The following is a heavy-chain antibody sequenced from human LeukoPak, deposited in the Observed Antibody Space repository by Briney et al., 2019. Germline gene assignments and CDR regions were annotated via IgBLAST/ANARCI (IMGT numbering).Heavy chain of an antibody. CDR2: TYYRSKWYN. J-gene: IGHJ4*02. Sequence: KTSQTLSLTCVISGDSVSSNGVTWHWIRQSPSRGLEWLGRTYYRSKWYNDYAVSVKSRITINPDTSKNQFSLQLNSVTPEDTAVYYCARGRDGYHLAFDYWGQGTLVTVSS. D-gene: IGHD5-24*01. CDR1: GDSVSSNGVT. CDR3: ARGRDGYHLAFDY. V-gene: IGHV6-1*01.